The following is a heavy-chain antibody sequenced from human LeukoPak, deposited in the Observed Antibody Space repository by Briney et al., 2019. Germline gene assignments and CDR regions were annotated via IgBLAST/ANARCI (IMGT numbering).Heavy chain of an antibody. CDR3: ARDREYYYDSSGYYYVVFDI. Sequence: PGGSLRLSCAASGFTFSSYEMNWVRQAPGKGLEWVSYISSSGSTIYYADSVKGRFTISRDNAKNSLYLQMNSLRAEDTAVYYCARDREYYYDSSGYYYVVFDIWGQGTMVTVSS. CDR2: ISSSGSTI. J-gene: IGHJ3*02. V-gene: IGHV3-48*03. CDR1: GFTFSSYE. D-gene: IGHD3-22*01.